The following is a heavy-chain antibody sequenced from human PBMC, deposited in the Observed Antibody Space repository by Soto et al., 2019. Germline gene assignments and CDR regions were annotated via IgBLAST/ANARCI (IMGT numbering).Heavy chain of an antibody. CDR1: GDSVSSNSAA. V-gene: IGHV6-1*01. J-gene: IGHJ5*02. D-gene: IGHD2-2*01. CDR2: TYYRSKWYN. CDR3: ARGVVVPAALAWFDP. Sequence: SQTLSLTCAISGDSVSSNSAAWNWIRQSPSRGLEWLGRTYYRSKWYNDYAVSVKSRITINPDTSKNQFSLQLSSVTPEDTAVYYCARGVVVPAALAWFDPWGQGTLVTVSS.